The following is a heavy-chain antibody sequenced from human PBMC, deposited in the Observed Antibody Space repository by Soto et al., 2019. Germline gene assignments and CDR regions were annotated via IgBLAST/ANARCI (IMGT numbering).Heavy chain of an antibody. J-gene: IGHJ6*02. D-gene: IGHD3-3*01. CDR1: RGSVISYY. CDR3: AREDSITIPLGGMDV. CDR2: IYYSGST. Sequence: PSWSLPHTCTVSRGSVISYYGSLIRQPPGKGLEWIGYIYYSGSTNYNPSLKSRVTISVDTSKNQFSLKLSSVTAADTAVYYCAREDSITIPLGGMDVWGHGTTVTVSS. V-gene: IGHV4-59*02.